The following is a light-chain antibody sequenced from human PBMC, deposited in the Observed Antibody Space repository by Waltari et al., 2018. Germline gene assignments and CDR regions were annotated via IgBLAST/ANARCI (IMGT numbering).Light chain of an antibody. CDR3: QMYVRLPVT. Sequence: GGRATLSCRASQSVGRSLAWYQQKPGQPPRLLIYNASNRASGIPDRFSGSGSGADFSLTISRLEPEDFAVYYCQMYVRLPVTFGQGTKVEVK. CDR1: QSVGRS. J-gene: IGKJ1*01. CDR2: NAS. V-gene: IGKV3-11*01.